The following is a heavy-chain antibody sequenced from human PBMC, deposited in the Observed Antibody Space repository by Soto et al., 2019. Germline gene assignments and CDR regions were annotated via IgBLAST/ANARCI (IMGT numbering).Heavy chain of an antibody. J-gene: IGHJ4*02. D-gene: IGHD1-26*01. CDR2: IYWDDSK. V-gene: IGHV2-5*02. CDR1: GFSLTTDRVG. CDR3: AHASGGRALD. Sequence: QITLKESGPTLVKPTQTLTLTCTFSGFSLTTDRVGVGWIRQPPGEALEWLAVIYWDDSKTYRPSLESRLTITEATSQNQVARTMTTMQSLNTATYYCAHASGGRALDCGQGTLVTVSS.